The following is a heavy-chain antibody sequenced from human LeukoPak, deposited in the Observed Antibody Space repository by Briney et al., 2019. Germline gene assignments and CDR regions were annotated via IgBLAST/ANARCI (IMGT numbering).Heavy chain of an antibody. CDR1: GYTFTGYY. CDR3: ARWGDYRQIGYYFDY. V-gene: IGHV1-2*02. D-gene: IGHD4-11*01. Sequence: ASVNVSCKASGYTFTGYYMHWVRQAPGQGLEWVGWINSNSGGTNYAQKFQGRVTMTRDTSISTAYMELSRLRSDDTAAYYCARWGDYRQIGYYFDYWGQGTLVTVSS. J-gene: IGHJ4*02. CDR2: INSNSGGT.